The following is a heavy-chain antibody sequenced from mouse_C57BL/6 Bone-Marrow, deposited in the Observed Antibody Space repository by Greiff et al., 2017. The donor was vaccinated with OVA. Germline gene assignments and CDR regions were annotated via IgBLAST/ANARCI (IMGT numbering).Heavy chain of an antibody. V-gene: IGHV1-26*01. Sequence: EVQLQQSGPELVKPGASVKISCKASGYTFTDYYMNWVKQSHGKSLEWIGDINPNNGGTSYNQKFKGKATLTVDKSSSTAYMELRSLTSEDSAVYYCARWGNYRYYAMDYWGQGTSVTVSS. CDR2: INPNNGGT. CDR3: ARWGNYRYYAMDY. J-gene: IGHJ4*01. D-gene: IGHD2-1*01. CDR1: GYTFTDYY.